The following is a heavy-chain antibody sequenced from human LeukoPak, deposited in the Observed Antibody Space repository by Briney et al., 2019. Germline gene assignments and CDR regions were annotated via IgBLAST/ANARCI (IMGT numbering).Heavy chain of an antibody. V-gene: IGHV3-23*01. CDR3: AKPMVRGVRGFDY. Sequence: PGGSLRLSCAASGFTFSSYAMSWVRQAPGKGLEWVSAISGSGGSTYYADSVKGRFTISRDNSKNTLYLQMNSLRAEDSAVYYCAKPMVRGVRGFDYWGQGTLVTVSS. CDR2: ISGSGGST. D-gene: IGHD3-10*01. J-gene: IGHJ4*02. CDR1: GFTFSSYA.